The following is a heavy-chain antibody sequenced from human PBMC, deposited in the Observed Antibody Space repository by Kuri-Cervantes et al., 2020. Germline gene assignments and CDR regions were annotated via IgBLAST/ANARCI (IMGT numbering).Heavy chain of an antibody. D-gene: IGHD6-19*01. CDR2: ISWNSGSI. CDR3: AKGGVAVAGVSDY. CDR1: GFTFDDYA. Sequence: SLKISCAASGFTFDDYATHWVRQAPGKGLEWVSGISWNSGSIGYADSVKGRFTISRDNAKNSLYLQMNSLRAEDTALYYCAKGGVAVAGVSDYWGQGTLVTVSS. V-gene: IGHV3-9*01. J-gene: IGHJ4*02.